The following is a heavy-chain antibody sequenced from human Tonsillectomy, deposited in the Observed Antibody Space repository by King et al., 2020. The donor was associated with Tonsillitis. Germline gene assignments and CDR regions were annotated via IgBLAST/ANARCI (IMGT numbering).Heavy chain of an antibody. CDR3: TTTLRGYRYATDN. Sequence: VQLVESGGGLVKPGGSLRLSCAASGFNFSNAWMSWVRQAPGKGLEWVGRIKSKTDGVTRDYAAPGKGIFTISRVDSKNTLELQMNSLKTEDTAVYYCTTTLRGYRYATDNWGQGTLVTVSS. CDR1: GFNFSNAW. CDR2: IKSKTDGVTR. J-gene: IGHJ4*02. V-gene: IGHV3-15*01. D-gene: IGHD5-18*01.